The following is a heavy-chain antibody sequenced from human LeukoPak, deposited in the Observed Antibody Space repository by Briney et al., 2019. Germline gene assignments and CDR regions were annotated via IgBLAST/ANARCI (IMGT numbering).Heavy chain of an antibody. V-gene: IGHV3-33*06. CDR3: AKPTRGSGSFLIDF. CDR2: IWNDGSDK. J-gene: IGHJ4*02. Sequence: PGGSLRLSCAASGFTFSSYGMHWARRAPGRGLEWVAVIWNDGSDKYYADSVKGRFTISRDNSKNTLYLQMNSLRAEDTAVCYCAKPTRGSGSFLIDFWGQGTLVTVSS. CDR1: GFTFSSYG. D-gene: IGHD1-26*01.